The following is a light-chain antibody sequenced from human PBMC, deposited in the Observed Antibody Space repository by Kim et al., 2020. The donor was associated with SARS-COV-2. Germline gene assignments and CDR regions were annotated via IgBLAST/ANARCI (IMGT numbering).Light chain of an antibody. CDR2: GAS. CDR1: QSVSSSY. V-gene: IGKV3-20*01. Sequence: STGERATLSCRASQSVSSSYLAWYQQTPGQAPKLCIYGASSRATGIPDRFSGSGSGTDFTLTISRLEPEDFAVYYCQQYGSSTYTFGQGTKLEI. J-gene: IGKJ2*01. CDR3: QQYGSSTYT.